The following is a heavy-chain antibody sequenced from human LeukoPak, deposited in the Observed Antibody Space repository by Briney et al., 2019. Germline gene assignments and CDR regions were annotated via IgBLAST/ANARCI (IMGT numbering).Heavy chain of an antibody. CDR1: GGSISSSSYY. D-gene: IGHD4-17*01. CDR3: ARVRRDDYGDYGDFDY. CDR2: IYYSGST. J-gene: IGHJ4*02. Sequence: SETLSLTCTVSGGSISSSSYYWGWIRQPPGKGLEWIGSIYYSGSTYYNPSLKSRVTISVDTSKNQFSLKLSSVTAADTAVYYCARVRRDDYGDYGDFDYWGQGTLVNVSS. V-gene: IGHV4-39*07.